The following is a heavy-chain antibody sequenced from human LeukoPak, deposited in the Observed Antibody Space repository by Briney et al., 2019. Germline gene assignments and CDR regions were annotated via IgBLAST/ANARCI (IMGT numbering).Heavy chain of an antibody. CDR2: ISYDGSNK. J-gene: IGHJ4*02. CDR1: GFTFSSYG. D-gene: IGHD2-21*02. Sequence: PGRSLRLSCAASGFTFSSYGMHWVRQAPGKGLEWVAVISYDGSNKCYADSVKGRFTISRDNSKNTLYLQMNSLRAEDTAVYYCAKDHCGGDCYLFDYWGQGTLVTVSS. V-gene: IGHV3-30*18. CDR3: AKDHCGGDCYLFDY.